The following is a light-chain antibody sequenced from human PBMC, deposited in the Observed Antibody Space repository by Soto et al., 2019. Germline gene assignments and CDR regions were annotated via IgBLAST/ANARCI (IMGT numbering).Light chain of an antibody. Sequence: EIVLTQSPGTLSLSPGERATLSCRASQSVSSSYLAWYQQKPGQAPRLLIYGAFSRATGIPDRFSGSGSGTDFTLTISRLEPEDFAVYYCQQYGSSPLHTFGQGAKLEIK. CDR1: QSVSSSY. CDR2: GAF. J-gene: IGKJ2*01. CDR3: QQYGSSPLHT. V-gene: IGKV3-20*01.